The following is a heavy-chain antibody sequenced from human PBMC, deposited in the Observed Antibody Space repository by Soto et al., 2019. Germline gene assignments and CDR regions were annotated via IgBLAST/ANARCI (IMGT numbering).Heavy chain of an antibody. J-gene: IGHJ4*02. CDR1: GCSIISSSYY. CDR2: IYYSGST. Sequence: SEILSLTCTVSGCSIISSSYYWGWIRQPPGKGLEWIGSIYYSGSTYYNPSLKSRVTISVDTSKNQFSLKLSSVTAADTAVYYCARLFMVRGVIFFDYWGQGTLVTVSS. CDR3: ARLFMVRGVIFFDY. D-gene: IGHD3-10*01. V-gene: IGHV4-39*01.